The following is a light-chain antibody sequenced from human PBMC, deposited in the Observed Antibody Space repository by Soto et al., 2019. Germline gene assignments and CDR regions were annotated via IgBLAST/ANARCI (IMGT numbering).Light chain of an antibody. V-gene: IGKV3-20*01. CDR2: GAS. J-gene: IGKJ2*01. CDR1: QSVSSNY. CDR3: HQYNSWPPGT. Sequence: EIVLTQSPGTLSLSPGERATLSCRASQSVSSNYLAWYQQKPGQAPGLLIHGASRRATGIPDRFSGSGSGTEFTLTISSLQSEDFALYYCHQYNSWPPGTFGQGTKVDIK.